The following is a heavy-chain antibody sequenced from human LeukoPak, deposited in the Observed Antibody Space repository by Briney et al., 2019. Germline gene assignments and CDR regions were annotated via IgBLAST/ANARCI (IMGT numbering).Heavy chain of an antibody. Sequence: GASVKVSCKASGYTFTGYYMHWVRQAPGQGLEWMGGIIPIFGTANYAQKFQGRVTITADESTSTAYMELSSLRSEDTAVYYCAFSLSEWELQRENVDYWGQGTLVTVSS. J-gene: IGHJ4*02. CDR3: AFSLSEWELQRENVDY. V-gene: IGHV1-69*13. CDR2: IIPIFGTA. D-gene: IGHD1-26*01. CDR1: GYTFTGYY.